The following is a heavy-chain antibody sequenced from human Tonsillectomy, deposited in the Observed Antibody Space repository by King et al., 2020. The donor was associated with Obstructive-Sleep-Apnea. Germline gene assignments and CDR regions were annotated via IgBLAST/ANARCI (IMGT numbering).Heavy chain of an antibody. V-gene: IGHV3-7*03. CDR2: IKQDGSEQ. D-gene: IGHD3-10*01. Sequence: VQLVESGGGLVQPGGSLRVSCAASGFTFSSYWMTWVRQVPGKGLEWVGNIKQDGSEQYYVDSVKGRFTISRDNARNSLYLQMNSPSAEDTAVYYCVRDRGGALDNWGQGTLVIVSS. CDR3: VRDRGGALDN. CDR1: GFTFSSYW. J-gene: IGHJ4*02.